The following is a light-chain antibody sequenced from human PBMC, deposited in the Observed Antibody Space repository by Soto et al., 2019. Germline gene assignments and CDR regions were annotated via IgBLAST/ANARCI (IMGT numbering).Light chain of an antibody. V-gene: IGKV3-11*01. Sequence: IFLTQSPATLSLSRWEVATLYWRASQSVSSCLAWYQQKPGQAPRLLIYDASTRATGIPARFSGSGSGTDFTLTISSLEPEDFAVYYCQQRSNWPPITFGQGTRLEIK. CDR2: DAS. CDR3: QQRSNWPPIT. CDR1: QSVSSC. J-gene: IGKJ5*01.